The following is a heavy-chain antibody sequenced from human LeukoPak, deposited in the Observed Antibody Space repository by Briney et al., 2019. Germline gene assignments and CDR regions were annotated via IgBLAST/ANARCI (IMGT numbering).Heavy chain of an antibody. V-gene: IGHV3-11*01. CDR2: ISSSGSTI. J-gene: IGHJ4*02. CDR1: GFTFSDYY. CDR3: ARPSNYGDYVEASDY. Sequence: PGGSLRLSCAASGFTFSDYYMSLIRQAPGKGLEWVSYISSSGSTIYYADSVKGRFTISRDNAKNSLYLQMNSLRAEDTAVYYCARPSNYGDYVEASDYWGQGTLVTVSS. D-gene: IGHD4-17*01.